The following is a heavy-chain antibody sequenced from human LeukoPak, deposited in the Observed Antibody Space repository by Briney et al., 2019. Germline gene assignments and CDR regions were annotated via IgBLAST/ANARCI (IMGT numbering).Heavy chain of an antibody. J-gene: IGHJ4*02. CDR3: TRGPRGYYFDY. D-gene: IGHD3-10*01. Sequence: GASVKVSCKASGYTFTGYHMHWVRQAPGQGPEWMGWMNPNNGGTNYAQKFQGRVTMTRDTSISTAYMELSSLRSDDTAVYYCTRGPRGYYFDYWGQGTLVTVSP. CDR2: MNPNNGGT. V-gene: IGHV1-2*02. CDR1: GYTFTGYH.